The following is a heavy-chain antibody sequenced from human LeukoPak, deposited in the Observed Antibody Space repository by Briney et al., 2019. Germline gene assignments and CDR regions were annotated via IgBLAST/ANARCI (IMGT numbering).Heavy chain of an antibody. J-gene: IGHJ4*02. CDR1: GGSISSYY. CDR2: IYYSGST. Sequence: SETLSLTCTVSGGSISSYYWSWIRQPPGKGLEWIGYIYYSGSTNYNPSLKSRVTISVDTSKNQFSLKLSSVTAADTAVYYCVRVFDFWSGYYQGYYFDYWGQGTLVTVSS. V-gene: IGHV4-59*01. CDR3: VRVFDFWSGYYQGYYFDY. D-gene: IGHD3-3*01.